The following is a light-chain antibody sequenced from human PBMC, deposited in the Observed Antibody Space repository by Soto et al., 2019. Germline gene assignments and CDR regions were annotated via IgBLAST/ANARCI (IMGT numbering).Light chain of an antibody. CDR3: SSYISSSTLV. CDR1: SSDVGAYNY. CDR2: EVS. Sequence: QSVLTQPPSASGTPGQRVSISCTGTSSDVGAYNYVSWYQQHPGKAPKLMIYEVSNRPSGVSNRFSGSKSGNTASLTISGLQAEDEADYYCSSYISSSTLVFGTGTKVTVL. J-gene: IGLJ1*01. V-gene: IGLV2-14*01.